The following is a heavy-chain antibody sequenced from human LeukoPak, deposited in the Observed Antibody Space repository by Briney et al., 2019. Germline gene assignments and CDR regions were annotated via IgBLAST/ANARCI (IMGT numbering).Heavy chain of an antibody. D-gene: IGHD5-18*01. J-gene: IGHJ4*02. Sequence: SETLSLTCTVSGGSFSSHHWGWIRQSPGRGLEWIGYMYDTVGIKDNPSLKSRISLSADTSKNQLSLSLRSATAADTAVYYCVTIKRGNIFGYFDFWGQGILVTVAS. CDR1: GGSFSSHH. V-gene: IGHV4-59*11. CDR3: VTIKRGNIFGYFDF. CDR2: MYDTVGI.